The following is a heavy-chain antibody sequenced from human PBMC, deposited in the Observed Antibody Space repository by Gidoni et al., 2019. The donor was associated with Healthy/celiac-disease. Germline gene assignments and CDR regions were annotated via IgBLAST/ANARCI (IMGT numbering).Heavy chain of an antibody. Sequence: EVQLVESGGGLVKPGGSLRLSCSASVFTFSNAGLNCVRQAQGQGLEWVGRIKSKTDGGTTDYAAPVKGRFTISRDDSKNTLYLQMNSLKTEDTAVYYCTGGAGGYCSSTSCYSYGMDVWGQGTTVTVSS. CDR2: IKSKTDGGTT. V-gene: IGHV3-15*07. J-gene: IGHJ6*02. D-gene: IGHD2-2*02. CDR3: TGGAGGYCSSTSCYSYGMDV. CDR1: VFTFSNAG.